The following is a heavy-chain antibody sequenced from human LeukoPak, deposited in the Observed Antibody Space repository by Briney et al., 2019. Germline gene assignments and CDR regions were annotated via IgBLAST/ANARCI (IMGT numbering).Heavy chain of an antibody. J-gene: IGHJ4*02. CDR1: GFTFDDYA. CDR3: AKGPRAAPPGNYYFDY. V-gene: IGHV3-43D*03. CDR2: ITWDGGST. Sequence: PGGSLTLSCSASGFTFDDYAMHWVRPAPGKGLEWVSLITWDGGSTYYADSVKGRFTISRDNSKNSLYLQMNSLRAEDTALYYCAKGPRAAPPGNYYFDYWGQGTLVTVSS.